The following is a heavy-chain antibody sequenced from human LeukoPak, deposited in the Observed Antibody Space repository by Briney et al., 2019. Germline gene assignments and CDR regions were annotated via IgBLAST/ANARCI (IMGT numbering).Heavy chain of an antibody. CDR2: INHSGST. Sequence: SETLSLTCAVYGGSFSGYYWSWIRQPPGKGLEWIGEINHSGSTSYNPSLKSRVTISVDTSKNQFSLKLSSVTAADTAVYYCASPRPLYGSSWFDYWGQGTLVTVSS. V-gene: IGHV4-34*01. CDR3: ASPRPLYGSSWFDY. CDR1: GGSFSGYY. D-gene: IGHD6-13*01. J-gene: IGHJ4*02.